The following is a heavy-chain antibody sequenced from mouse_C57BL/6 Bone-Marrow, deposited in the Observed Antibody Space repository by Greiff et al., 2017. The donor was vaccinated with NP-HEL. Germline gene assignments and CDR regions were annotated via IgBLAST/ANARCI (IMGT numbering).Heavy chain of an antibody. J-gene: IGHJ3*01. CDR3: ARFYYYGSSSPWFAY. CDR2: IFPGSGST. V-gene: IGHV1-75*01. D-gene: IGHD1-1*01. Sequence: QVQLQQSGPELVKPGASVKISCKASGYTFTDYYINWVKQRPGQGLEWIGWIFPGSGSTYYNEKFKGKATLTVDKSSSTAYMLLSSLTSEDSAVYFCARFYYYGSSSPWFAYWGQGTLVTVSA. CDR1: GYTFTDYY.